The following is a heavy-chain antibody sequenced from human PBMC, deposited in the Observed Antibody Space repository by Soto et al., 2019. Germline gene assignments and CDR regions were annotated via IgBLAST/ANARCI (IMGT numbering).Heavy chain of an antibody. D-gene: IGHD2-21*02. CDR3: ANQPEFYCGGDWSPGGNTFDT. J-gene: IGHJ5*02. V-gene: IGHV4-39*01. Sequence: PSGTLALTCSVSGGSISSSSYYWGWIRQPPGKGLEWIGSIYYSGSTYYNPSLKSRVTISVDTSKNQFSLKLSSVTAADTAVYYCANQPEFYCGGDWSPGGNTFDTWGQGTLVPVSS. CDR2: IYYSGST. CDR1: GGSISSSSYY.